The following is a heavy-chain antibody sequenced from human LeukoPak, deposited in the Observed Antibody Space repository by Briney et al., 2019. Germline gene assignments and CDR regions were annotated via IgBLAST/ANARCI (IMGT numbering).Heavy chain of an antibody. Sequence: ASVKVSCKASGYTFTSYGISWVRQAPGQALEWMGWISSYNGNTNYAQKLQGRVTMTTDTSTSTAYMELRSLSSDDTAVYYCARQDYSSGWSYWGQGTLVTVSS. V-gene: IGHV1-18*01. D-gene: IGHD6-19*01. CDR1: GYTFTSYG. CDR2: ISSYNGNT. J-gene: IGHJ4*02. CDR3: ARQDYSSGWSY.